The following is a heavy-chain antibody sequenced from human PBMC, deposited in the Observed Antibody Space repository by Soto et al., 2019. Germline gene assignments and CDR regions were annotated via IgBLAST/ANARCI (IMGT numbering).Heavy chain of an antibody. Sequence: QVQLQESGPGLVKPSQTLSLTCTVSGGSISSGVYYWSWIRQHPGKGLEWIGYIFYSGSTYYNPSLKSRVTISIDTSKSQFSLKLSSVTAADTTVYYCAIYDSSGSRGFQHWGQGTLVTVS. CDR1: GGSISSGVYY. CDR2: IFYSGST. CDR3: AIYDSSGSRGFQH. V-gene: IGHV4-31*03. J-gene: IGHJ1*01. D-gene: IGHD3-22*01.